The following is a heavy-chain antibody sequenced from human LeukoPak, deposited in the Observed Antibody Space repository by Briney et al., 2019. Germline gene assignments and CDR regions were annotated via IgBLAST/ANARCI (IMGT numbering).Heavy chain of an antibody. CDR2: ISYDGSNK. CDR1: GFTFSSYA. V-gene: IGHV3-30-3*01. J-gene: IGHJ3*02. D-gene: IGHD3-10*01. Sequence: PGGSLRLSCAASGFTFSSYAMHWVRQAPGKGLEWVAVISYDGSNKYYADSVKGRFTISRDNSKNTLYLQMNSLRAEDTAVYYCARDVWFGELSGAFDIWGQGTMVTVSS. CDR3: ARDVWFGELSGAFDI.